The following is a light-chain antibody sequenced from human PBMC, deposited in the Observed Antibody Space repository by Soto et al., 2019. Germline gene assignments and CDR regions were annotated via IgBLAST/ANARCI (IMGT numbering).Light chain of an antibody. CDR2: AAS. J-gene: IGKJ2*01. Sequence: DIQMTQPPSSLSASVGDRVTITCRASQSISSYLNWYQQKPGKAPKLLIYAASSFQSGVPSRFSRSRSGTDFTLTISNLQPEGFATYYCQQSYSTPYTFGQGTKLDIK. V-gene: IGKV1-39*01. CDR1: QSISSY. CDR3: QQSYSTPYT.